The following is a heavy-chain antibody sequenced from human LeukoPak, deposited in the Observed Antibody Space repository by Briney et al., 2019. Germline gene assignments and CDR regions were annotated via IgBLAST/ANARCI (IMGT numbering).Heavy chain of an antibody. Sequence: PSETLSLTCTVSARSISSGDYYCSWIRQPPGKGLEWIEYIYYSGSTNYNPSLKSRVTISVDTSKNQFSLKLSSVTAADTAVYYCARVSVEMATIDYWGQGTLVTVAS. D-gene: IGHD5-24*01. V-gene: IGHV4-61*08. CDR3: ARVSVEMATIDY. CDR2: IYYSGST. J-gene: IGHJ4*02. CDR1: ARSISSGDYY.